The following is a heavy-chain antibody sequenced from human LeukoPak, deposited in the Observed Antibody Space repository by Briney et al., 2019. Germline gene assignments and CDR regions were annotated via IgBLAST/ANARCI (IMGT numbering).Heavy chain of an antibody. CDR3: ARDATYCTNGVCYTRFGY. D-gene: IGHD2-8*01. CDR1: GFTFTSHW. CDR2: MNLDGSEK. J-gene: IGHJ4*02. Sequence: PGGSLRLSCAASGFTFTSHWMSWVRQAPGKGLEWVARMNLDGSEKYYVDSVKGRFTISRDNAKTSLYLEMNSLRAEDTAVYYCARDATYCTNGVCYTRFGYWGQGTLVTVSS. V-gene: IGHV3-7*01.